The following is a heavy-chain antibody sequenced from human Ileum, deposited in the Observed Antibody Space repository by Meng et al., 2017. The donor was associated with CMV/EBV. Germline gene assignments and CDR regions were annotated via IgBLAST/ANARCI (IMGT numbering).Heavy chain of an antibody. CDR1: GFTFSSYG. CDR2: IRYDGSNK. D-gene: IGHD3-22*01. Sequence: GESLKISCAASGFTFSSYGMHWVRQAPGKGLEWVAFIRYDGSNKYYADSVKGRFTISRDNSKNTLYLQMNSLRAEDTAVYYCAKDQGVITEYYFDYWGQGKLVNGFS. CDR3: AKDQGVITEYYFDY. V-gene: IGHV3-30*02. J-gene: IGHJ4*02.